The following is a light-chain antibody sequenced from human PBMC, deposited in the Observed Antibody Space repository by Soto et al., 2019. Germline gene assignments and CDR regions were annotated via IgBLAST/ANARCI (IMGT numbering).Light chain of an antibody. V-gene: IGLV2-8*01. CDR1: SSDVGGYDF. Sequence: QSVLTQPPSAPGSPGQSVTISCTGTSSDVGGYDFVSWYQQHPGKAPKLIIFEVSKRPSGVPDRFSGSKSGNTASLTVSGLQTEDEADYYCSSYAGSDKWLFGGGTKSPS. CDR3: SSYAGSDKWL. CDR2: EVS. J-gene: IGLJ2*01.